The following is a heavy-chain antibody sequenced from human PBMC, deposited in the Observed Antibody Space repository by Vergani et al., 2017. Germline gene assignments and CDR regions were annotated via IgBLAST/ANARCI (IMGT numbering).Heavy chain of an antibody. V-gene: IGHV1-69*12. CDR3: ARGRDGYNYYRGWFDP. CDR1: GGTFSSYA. CDR2: IIPIFGTA. D-gene: IGHD5-24*01. J-gene: IGHJ5*02. Sequence: QVQLVQSGAEVKKPGSSVKVSCKASGGTFSSYAISWVRQAPGQGLEWMGGIIPIFGTANYAQKFQGRVTITADESTSTDYMELSRLRSEDTAVYYCARGRDGYNYYRGWFDPWGQGTLVTVSS.